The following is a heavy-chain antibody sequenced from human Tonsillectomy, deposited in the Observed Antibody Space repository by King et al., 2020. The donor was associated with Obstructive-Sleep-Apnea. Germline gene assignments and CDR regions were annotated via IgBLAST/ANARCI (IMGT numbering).Heavy chain of an antibody. V-gene: IGHV3-9*01. Sequence: VQLVESGGGLVQPGRSLRLSCAASGFTFDDYAMHWVRQTPGKGLEWVSGINWNSGNIAYADSVKGRFTISRDNAKNSLYLQMNSLRAEDTALYYCVKDRAGGVPDAFDIWDQGTMVTVSS. D-gene: IGHD3-16*01. CDR1: GFTFDDYA. J-gene: IGHJ3*02. CDR2: INWNSGNI. CDR3: VKDRAGGVPDAFDI.